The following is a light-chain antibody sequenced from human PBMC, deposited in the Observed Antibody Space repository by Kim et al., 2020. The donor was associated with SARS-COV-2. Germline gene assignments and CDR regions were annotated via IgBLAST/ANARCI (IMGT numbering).Light chain of an antibody. V-gene: IGKV2-29*02. J-gene: IGKJ5*01. Sequence: PASIPCKSGQILLYTNGKTYLYWYLQKPGQSPPLLIYETSSRFSGVPDRFSGSGSGTDFTLKISRVDAEDVGVYYCMQNLQLPITFGQGTRLEIK. CDR2: ETS. CDR1: QILLYTNGKTY. CDR3: MQNLQLPIT.